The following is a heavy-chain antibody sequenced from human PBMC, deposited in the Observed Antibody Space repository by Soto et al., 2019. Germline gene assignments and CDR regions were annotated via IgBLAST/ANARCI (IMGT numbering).Heavy chain of an antibody. D-gene: IGHD6-6*01. CDR2: INSDGSST. J-gene: IGHJ4*02. Sequence: GGSLRLSCAASGFTFSSYGMHWVRQAPGKGLVWVSRINSDGSSTSYADSVKGRFTISRDNAKNTLYLQMNSLRAEDTAVYYCARAPFGSSSRVDYWGQGTLVTVSS. V-gene: IGHV3-74*01. CDR1: GFTFSSYG. CDR3: ARAPFGSSSRVDY.